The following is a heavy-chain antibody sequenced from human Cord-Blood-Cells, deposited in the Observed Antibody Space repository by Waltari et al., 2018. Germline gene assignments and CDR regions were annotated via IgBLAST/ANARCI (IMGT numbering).Heavy chain of an antibody. CDR3: ARGRNYDLWSGYLNGGYNWFDP. CDR1: GGSFSGYY. D-gene: IGHD3-3*01. V-gene: IGHV4-34*01. Sequence: VQLQQWGAGLLKPSETLSLTCAVYGGSFSGYYWSWIRQPPGKGLEWNGEINHSGSTNFNPSLTGRVTITVDTSKIQFSLKLSSVTAADTAVYYCARGRNYDLWSGYLNGGYNWFDPWGQGTLVTVSS. J-gene: IGHJ5*02. CDR2: INHSGST.